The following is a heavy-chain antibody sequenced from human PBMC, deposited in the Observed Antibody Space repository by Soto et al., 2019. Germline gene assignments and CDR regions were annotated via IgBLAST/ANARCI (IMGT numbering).Heavy chain of an antibody. CDR2: ISAYNGNT. J-gene: IGHJ5*02. CDR3: ARASGSSYWFDP. CDR1: GYTFTSYG. V-gene: IGHV1-18*01. Sequence: GASVKVSCKASGYTFTSYGIIWVRQAPGQGLEWMGWISAYNGNTNYAQKLQGRVTMTTDTSTSTVYMELRSLRSDDTAVYYCARASGSSYWFDPWGQGTLVTVSS. D-gene: IGHD1-26*01.